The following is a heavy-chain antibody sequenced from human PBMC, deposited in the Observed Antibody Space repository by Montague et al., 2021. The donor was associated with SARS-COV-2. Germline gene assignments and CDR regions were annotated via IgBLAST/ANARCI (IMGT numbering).Heavy chain of an antibody. D-gene: IGHD2/OR15-2a*01. V-gene: IGHV5-51*01. J-gene: IGHJ5*02. CDR2: IYPRDSDT. Sequence: QSGAEVKAPGESLTISCENSGYTFPTYWIGWVRQMPGKGLQWVGIIYPRDSDTRYSPSFAGQVTISADTSMNTAYLHWSSLKASDSGTYYCATTRGSTFGYASWGQGTLVTVSS. CDR1: GYTFPTYW. CDR3: ATTRGSTFGYAS.